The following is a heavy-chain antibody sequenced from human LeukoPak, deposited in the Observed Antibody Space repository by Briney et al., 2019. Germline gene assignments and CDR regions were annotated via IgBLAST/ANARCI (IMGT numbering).Heavy chain of an antibody. J-gene: IGHJ5*02. CDR3: ARDVLVNIWFWFDP. V-gene: IGHV1-18*01. CDR2: ISAYNGNT. CDR1: GYTFTSYG. D-gene: IGHD3-9*01. Sequence: GASVKVSCKASGYTFTSYGVSWVRQAPGQGLEWMGWISAYNGNTNYAQKLQGRVTMTTDTSTSTAYMELRSLRSDDTAVYYCARDVLVNIWFWFDPWGQGTLVTVSS.